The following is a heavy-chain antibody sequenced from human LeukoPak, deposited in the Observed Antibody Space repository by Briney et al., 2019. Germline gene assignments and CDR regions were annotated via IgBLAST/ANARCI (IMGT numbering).Heavy chain of an antibody. J-gene: IGHJ3*02. CDR2: ISSSSSYI. CDR3: ARRYSGSYGAFDI. CDR1: GFTFSSYS. Sequence: GGSLRLSCAASGFTFSSYSMNWVRQAPGKGLEWVSSISSSSSYIYYADSVKGRFTISRDNAKNSLYLQMNSLRAEDTAVYYCARRYSGSYGAFDIWGQGSMVTVSS. D-gene: IGHD1-26*01. V-gene: IGHV3-21*01.